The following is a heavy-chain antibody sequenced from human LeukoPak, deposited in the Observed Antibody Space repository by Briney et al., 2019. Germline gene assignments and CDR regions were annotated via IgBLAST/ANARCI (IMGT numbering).Heavy chain of an antibody. Sequence: SETLSLTCTVSGGSISGYYWNWIRQPPGKGLEWIGYIYSSGSTNYNPSLRSRVTISLDLSKNHLSLQLKSVTAADTAVYYCARDLLSGNLKRAFDIWGQGTMVTVSS. CDR2: IYSSGST. J-gene: IGHJ3*02. D-gene: IGHD4-23*01. CDR1: GGSISGYY. V-gene: IGHV4-59*01. CDR3: ARDLLSGNLKRAFDI.